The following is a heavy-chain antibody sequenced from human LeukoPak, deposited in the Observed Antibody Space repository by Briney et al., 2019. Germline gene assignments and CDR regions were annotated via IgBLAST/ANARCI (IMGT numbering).Heavy chain of an antibody. CDR2: ISSSSSYI. D-gene: IGHD6-13*01. Sequence: GGSLRLSCAASGFTFSSYSMNWVRQAPGKGLEWVSSISSSSSYIYYADSVKGRFTISRDNAKNSLYLQMNSLRAEDTAVYYCARDEGSAAAGPIDYWGQGTLVTVSS. CDR3: ARDEGSAAAGPIDY. J-gene: IGHJ4*02. V-gene: IGHV3-21*01. CDR1: GFTFSSYS.